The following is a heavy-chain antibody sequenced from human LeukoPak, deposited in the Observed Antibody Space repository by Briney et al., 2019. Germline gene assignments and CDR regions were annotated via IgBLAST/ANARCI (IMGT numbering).Heavy chain of an antibody. J-gene: IGHJ4*02. CDR2: IYYSGST. CDR1: GGSISSYY. Sequence: SETLSLTCTVSGGSISSYYWSWIRQPPGKGLEWIGYIYYSGSTNYNPSLKSRVTISVDTSKNQFSLKLSSVTAADTAVYYCARRPITLLGIEGGGFDYWGQGTLVTVSS. CDR3: ARRPITLLGIEGGGFDY. V-gene: IGHV4-59*08. D-gene: IGHD3-9*01.